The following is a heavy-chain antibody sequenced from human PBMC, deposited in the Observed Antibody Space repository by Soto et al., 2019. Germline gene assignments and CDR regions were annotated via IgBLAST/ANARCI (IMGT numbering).Heavy chain of an antibody. D-gene: IGHD4-17*01. J-gene: IGHJ5*02. CDR3: ARAYYGDYVGWFDP. CDR1: GFTFSSYG. CDR2: IWYDGSNK. Sequence: QVQLVESGGGVVQPGRSLRLSCAASGFTFSSYGMHWVRQAPGKGLEWVAVIWYDGSNKYYADSVKGRFTISRDNSKNTLYLQMNSLRAEDTAVYYCARAYYGDYVGWFDPWGQGTLVTVSS. V-gene: IGHV3-33*01.